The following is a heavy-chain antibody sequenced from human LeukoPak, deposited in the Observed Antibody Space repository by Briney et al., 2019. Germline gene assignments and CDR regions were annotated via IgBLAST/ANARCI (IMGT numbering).Heavy chain of an antibody. CDR1: GFTFSSYA. Sequence: GGSLRLSCAASGFTFSSYAMSWVRQAPGKGLEWVSAISGSGGSTYYADSGKGRFTISRDNYKNTVYMQMNSLRAEDTAVYYSSKGSSRGYYYYYGMDVWGKGTTVTVSS. CDR3: SKGSSRGYYYYYGMDV. V-gene: IGHV3-23*01. CDR2: ISGSGGST. J-gene: IGHJ6*04. D-gene: IGHD3-10*01.